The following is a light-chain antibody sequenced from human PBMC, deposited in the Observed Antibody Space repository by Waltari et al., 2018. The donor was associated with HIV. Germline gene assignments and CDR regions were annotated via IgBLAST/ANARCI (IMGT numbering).Light chain of an antibody. Sequence: QSVLTQPPSASGTPGQRVTISCSGSNSNIGSNFVYWYQHLPGTAPRLLLYRMNQRPSGFPARFSGSKSGASASRAISGLRSEDEADDYCAACDDRLSGSWVFGGGTKLTVL. CDR3: AACDDRLSGSWV. J-gene: IGLJ3*02. V-gene: IGLV1-47*01. CDR2: RMN. CDR1: NSNIGSNF.